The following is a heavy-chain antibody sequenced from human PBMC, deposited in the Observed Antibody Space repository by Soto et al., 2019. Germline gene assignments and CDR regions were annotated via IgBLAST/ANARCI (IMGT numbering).Heavy chain of an antibody. CDR2: INADYGNT. V-gene: IGHV1-18*01. Sequence: QAQLVQSGAEVRKPGASVKVSCKASGYTFSSHSIRWVRQAPGQGLEWMGRINADYGNTQYSQKFRGRVTMTTDTSTTTVYMERTNRRADDTAVYYCARGIQGDYYYGMDVWGQGTTVTVSS. CDR3: ARGIQGDYYYGMDV. J-gene: IGHJ6*02. D-gene: IGHD5-18*01. CDR1: GYTFSSHS.